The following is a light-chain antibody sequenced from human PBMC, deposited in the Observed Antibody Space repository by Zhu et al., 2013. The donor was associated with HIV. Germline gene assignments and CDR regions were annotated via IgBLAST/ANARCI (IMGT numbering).Light chain of an antibody. J-gene: IGLJ3*02. CDR3: AAWDDSLSGQEV. CDR1: TSNIGGGYD. V-gene: IGLV1-40*01. Sequence: QSVLTQPPSVSGAPGQRVTISCTGSTSNIGGGYDVQWYQQLPGAAPKLIVYYNSLRPSGVSDRFSGSKSGTSATLDITGLQTGDEADYYCAAWDDSLSGQEVFGGGTKLTVL. CDR2: YNS.